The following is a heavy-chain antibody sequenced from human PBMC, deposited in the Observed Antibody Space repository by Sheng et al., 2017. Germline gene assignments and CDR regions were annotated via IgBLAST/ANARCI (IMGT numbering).Heavy chain of an antibody. D-gene: IGHD3-9*01. CDR2: VIPISGTA. CDR1: GGTFSSYA. J-gene: IGHJ6*02. V-gene: IGHV1-69*01. CDR3: ASALYIWRFLYYYYGMDV. Sequence: QVQLVQSGAEVKKPGSSVKVSCKASGGTFSSYAISWVRQAPGQGLEWMGGVIPISGTANYAQRFQGRVTITADESTSTAYMELSSLRSEDTAVYYCASALYIWRFLYYYYGMDVWGQGP.